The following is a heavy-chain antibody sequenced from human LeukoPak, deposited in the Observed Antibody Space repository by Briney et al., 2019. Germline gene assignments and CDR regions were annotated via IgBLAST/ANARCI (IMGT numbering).Heavy chain of an antibody. J-gene: IGHJ6*03. D-gene: IGHD1-26*01. V-gene: IGHV3-21*01. CDR1: GFTFSSYS. CDR3: ARDPYSGSYSAYYYYYMDV. Sequence: GGSLRLSCAASGFTFSSYSMNWVRQAPGKGLEWVSSISSSSSYIYYADSVKGRFTISRDNAKNSLYLQMNSLRAEDTAVYYCARDPYSGSYSAYYYYYMDVWGKGTTVTVSS. CDR2: ISSSSSYI.